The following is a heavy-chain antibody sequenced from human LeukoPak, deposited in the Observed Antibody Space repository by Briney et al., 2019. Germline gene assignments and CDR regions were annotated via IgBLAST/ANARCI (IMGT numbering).Heavy chain of an antibody. D-gene: IGHD5-24*01. CDR3: ARDLATRDGYFDY. CDR1: GYTFTGYY. J-gene: IGHJ4*02. CDR2: INPNSGGT. Sequence: GASVKVSCKASGYTFTGYYMHWVRQAPGQGLEWMGWINPNSGGTNYAQKFQGRVTMTRDTSISTAYMELSRLRSDDTAVYYCARDLATRDGYFDYWGQGTLVTVFS. V-gene: IGHV1-2*02.